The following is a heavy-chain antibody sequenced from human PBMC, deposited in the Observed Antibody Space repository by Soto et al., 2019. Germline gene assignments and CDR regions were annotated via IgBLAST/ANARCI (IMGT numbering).Heavy chain of an antibody. CDR2: ISSSSSYI. J-gene: IGHJ6*03. Sequence: EVQLVESGGGLVKPGGSLRLSCAASGFTFSSYSMNWVRQAPGKGLEWVSSISSSSSYIYYADSVKGRFTISRDNSKNSLYLQMNSLRAEDTAVYYCARDVTIVGVVTKFDYYYYMAFWGKGTTVTVSS. CDR1: GFTFSSYS. CDR3: ARDVTIVGVVTKFDYYYYMAF. D-gene: IGHD3-3*01. V-gene: IGHV3-21*01.